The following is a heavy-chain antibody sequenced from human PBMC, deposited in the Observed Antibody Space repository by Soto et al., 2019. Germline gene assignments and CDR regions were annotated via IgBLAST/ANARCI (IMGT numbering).Heavy chain of an antibody. CDR1: GFTFSDHY. CDR2: SRNKANSYTA. D-gene: IGHD2-2*01. J-gene: IGHJ6*03. V-gene: IGHV3-72*01. CDR3: ARELVVVVAADDENYYYYYMDV. Sequence: EVQLVESGGGLVQPGGSLRLSCAASGFTFSDHYMDWVRQAPGKGLEWVGRSRNKANSYTAEYAASVKGRFTISRDDSQNSLYLQMNSLKNEDTAVYYCARELVVVVAADDENYYYYYMDVWGKGTTVTVSS.